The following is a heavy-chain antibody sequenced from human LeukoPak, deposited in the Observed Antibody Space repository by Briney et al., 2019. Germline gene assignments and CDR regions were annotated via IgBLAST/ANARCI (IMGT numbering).Heavy chain of an antibody. V-gene: IGHV4-61*08. D-gene: IGHD5-18*01. CDR1: GGSISSGGYY. CDR2: IYYSGST. Sequence: SQTLSLTCTVSGGSISSGGYYWSWIRQPPGRGLEWIGYIYYSGSTNYNPSLKSRVTISVATSKNQFSLKLSSVTAADTAVYYCARVLDTAMPPGSHGALDYWGQGTLVTVSS. J-gene: IGHJ4*02. CDR3: ARVLDTAMPPGSHGALDY.